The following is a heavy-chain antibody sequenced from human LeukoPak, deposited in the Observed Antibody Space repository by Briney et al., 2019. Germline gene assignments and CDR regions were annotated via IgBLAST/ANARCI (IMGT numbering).Heavy chain of an antibody. CDR3: AREGYSYGSCFDP. CDR2: INPNSGGT. J-gene: IGHJ5*02. CDR1: GYTFTGYY. V-gene: IGHV1-2*02. Sequence: EASVKVSCKASGYTFTGYYMHWVRQAPGQGLEWMGWINPNSGGTNYAQKFQGRVTMTRDMSISTVYMELSRLRSDDTAVYYCAREGYSYGSCFDPWGQGTLVTVSS. D-gene: IGHD5-18*01.